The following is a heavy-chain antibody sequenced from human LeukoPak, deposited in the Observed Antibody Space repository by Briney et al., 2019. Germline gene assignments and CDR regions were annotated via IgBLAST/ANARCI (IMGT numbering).Heavy chain of an antibody. CDR1: GFTFSSYG. CDR3: ARVRWGGLYYFDY. V-gene: IGHV3-30*02. J-gene: IGHJ4*02. D-gene: IGHD3-16*01. Sequence: GGSLRLSCAASGFTFSSYGMHWVRQAPGKGLEWAAFIRYDGSNKYYADSVKGRFTISRDNSKNTLYLQMNSLRAEDTAVYYCARVRWGGLYYFDYWGQGTLVTVSS. CDR2: IRYDGSNK.